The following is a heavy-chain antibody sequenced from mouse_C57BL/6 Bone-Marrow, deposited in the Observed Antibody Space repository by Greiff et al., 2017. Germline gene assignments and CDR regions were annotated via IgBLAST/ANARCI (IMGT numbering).Heavy chain of an antibody. CDR1: GFSLTSYA. Sequence: VKLVESGPGLVAPSQSLSITCTVSGFSLTSYAISWVRQPPGKGLEWLGVIWTGGGPNYTSALKSRLSISKDNSKSQVFLKRNGLQTDDTARYYGARSDTVVERWDFDVWGTGTTVTVSS. D-gene: IGHD1-1*01. J-gene: IGHJ1*03. CDR3: ARSDTVVERWDFDV. CDR2: IWTGGGP. V-gene: IGHV2-9-1*01.